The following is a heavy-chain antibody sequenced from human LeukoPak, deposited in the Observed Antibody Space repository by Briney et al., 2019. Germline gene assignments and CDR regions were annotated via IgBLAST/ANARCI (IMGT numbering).Heavy chain of an antibody. CDR1: GYTFTSYY. Sequence: GASVKVSCKASGYTFTSYYMHWVRQAPGQGLEWMGLINPSGGSTSYAQKFQGRVTMTRDTSTSTVYMELSSLRSEDTAVYYCARDGTSYYYGSGSPHYYGMDVWGKGTTVTVSS. V-gene: IGHV1-46*01. D-gene: IGHD3-10*01. CDR3: ARDGTSYYYGSGSPHYYGMDV. J-gene: IGHJ6*04. CDR2: INPSGGST.